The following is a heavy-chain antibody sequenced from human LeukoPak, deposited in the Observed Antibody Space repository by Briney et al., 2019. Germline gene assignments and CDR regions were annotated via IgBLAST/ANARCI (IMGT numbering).Heavy chain of an antibody. CDR2: ISSSGRTI. CDR1: GFTFSSYE. Sequence: PGGSLRLSCAASGFTFSSYEMNWVRQAPGKGLEWVSYISSSGRTIYYADPVKGRFTISRDNAKNSLYLQMNSLRAEDTAAYYCARGDIRRFDYWGQGTLVTVSS. J-gene: IGHJ4*02. V-gene: IGHV3-48*03. D-gene: IGHD3-16*01. CDR3: ARGDIRRFDY.